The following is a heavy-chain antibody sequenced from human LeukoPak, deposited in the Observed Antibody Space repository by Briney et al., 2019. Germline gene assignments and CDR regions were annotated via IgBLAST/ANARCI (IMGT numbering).Heavy chain of an antibody. Sequence: SGTLSLTRTVSGGSISSYYWSWIRQPPGKGLEWIGYIYYSGSTNYNPSLKSRVTISVDTSKNQFSLKLSSVTAADTAVYYCARGYYLNWFDPWGQGTLVTVSS. CDR3: ARGYYLNWFDP. D-gene: IGHD3-10*01. CDR1: GGSISSYY. J-gene: IGHJ5*02. V-gene: IGHV4-59*01. CDR2: IYYSGST.